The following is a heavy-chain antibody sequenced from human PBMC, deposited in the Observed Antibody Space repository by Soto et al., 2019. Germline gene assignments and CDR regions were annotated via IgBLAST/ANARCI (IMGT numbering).Heavy chain of an antibody. CDR1: GASITYGGYS. CDR2: INHLETT. CDR3: ARGGGSDSFDY. D-gene: IGHD1-26*01. Sequence: QLQLHESGSGLVKPSQILSLTCTVSGASITYGGYSWSWIRQTPGKGLEWIGYINHLETTFYNPSFESRLSLSIDRAKNQFSLNLNSMSAADRAVYFCARGGGSDSFDYWGQGILVTVSS. J-gene: IGHJ4*02. V-gene: IGHV4-30-2*01.